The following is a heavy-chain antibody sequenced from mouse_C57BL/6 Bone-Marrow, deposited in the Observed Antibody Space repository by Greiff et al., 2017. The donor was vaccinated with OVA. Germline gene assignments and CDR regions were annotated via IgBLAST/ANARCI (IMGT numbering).Heavy chain of an antibody. CDR1: GYSFTDYN. J-gene: IGHJ2*01. CDR3: ARGPLLSFDY. CDR2: INPNYGTT. D-gene: IGHD2-1*01. Sequence: EVKVVESGPELVKPGASVKISCKASGYSFTDYNMNWVKQSNGKSLEWIGEINPNYGTTRYNQKFKGKATLTVDQSSRTAYMQLNSLTSEDSAVYYCARGPLLSFDYWGQGTTLTVSS. V-gene: IGHV1-39*01.